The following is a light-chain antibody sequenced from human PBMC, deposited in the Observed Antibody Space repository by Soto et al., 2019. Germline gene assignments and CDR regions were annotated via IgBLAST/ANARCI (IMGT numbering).Light chain of an antibody. CDR1: QSVLYSSNNNNY. V-gene: IGKV4-1*01. CDR3: QQYYSIPQT. CDR2: WAS. Sequence: DIVMTQSPDSLAVSLGERATINCKSSQSVLYSSNNNNYLAWYQQKPGQPPKLLIYWASTRESGVPDRFSGSGSGTDFTLTISSLQAEDAAVYYCQQYYSIPQTFGQGTKVEIK. J-gene: IGKJ1*01.